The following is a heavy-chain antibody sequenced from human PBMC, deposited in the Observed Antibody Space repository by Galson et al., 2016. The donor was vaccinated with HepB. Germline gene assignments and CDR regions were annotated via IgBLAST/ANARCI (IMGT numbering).Heavy chain of an antibody. J-gene: IGHJ4*02. CDR2: ISGGVGGS. Sequence: EWVSIISGGVGGSYHADSVKGRFTISRDDSTNTLYLQMDSLRVDDTAVYYCARRAYSTSRFLDYWGQGTLVTVSA. CDR3: ARRAYSTSRFLDY. V-gene: IGHV3-23*01. D-gene: IGHD2/OR15-2a*01.